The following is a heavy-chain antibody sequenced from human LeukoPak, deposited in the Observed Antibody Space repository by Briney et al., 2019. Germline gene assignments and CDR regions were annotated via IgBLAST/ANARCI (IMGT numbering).Heavy chain of an antibody. Sequence: GSLRLSCAASGFTFSSYAMSWVRQAPGKGLEWVSAISGSGGSTYYADSVKGRFTISRDNSKNTLYLQMNSLRAEDTAVYYCTARIAVAGKLLHYWGQGTLVTVSS. CDR2: ISGSGGST. CDR3: TARIAVAGKLLHY. D-gene: IGHD6-19*01. CDR1: GFTFSSYA. V-gene: IGHV3-23*01. J-gene: IGHJ4*02.